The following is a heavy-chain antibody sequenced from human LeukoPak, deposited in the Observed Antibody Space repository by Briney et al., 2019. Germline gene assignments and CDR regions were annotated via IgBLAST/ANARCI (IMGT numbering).Heavy chain of an antibody. Sequence: GGSLRLSCAASGFTFSNAWMSWVRQAPGKGLEWVGRIKSKTDGGTTDYAAPVKGRFTISRDDSKNTLYLQMNSLKTEDTAVYYCTTVGYCTNGVCSPIYYYYYYMDVWGKGTTVTVSS. J-gene: IGHJ6*03. V-gene: IGHV3-15*01. CDR3: TTVGYCTNGVCSPIYYYYYYMDV. CDR1: GFTFSNAW. CDR2: IKSKTDGGTT. D-gene: IGHD2-8*01.